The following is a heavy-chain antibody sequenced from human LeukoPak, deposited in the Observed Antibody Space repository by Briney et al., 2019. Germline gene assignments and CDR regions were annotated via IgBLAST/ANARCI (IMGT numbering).Heavy chain of an antibody. Sequence: ASVKVSCKASGYTFTNYAMNWVRQAPGQGLEWMGWINTNTGNPTYAQGFTGRFVFSLDTSVSTAYLQISSLKAEDTAVYYCARSISGPTVVMLSRDAFDIWGQGTMVTVSS. D-gene: IGHD4-23*01. V-gene: IGHV7-4-1*02. J-gene: IGHJ3*02. CDR2: INTNTGNP. CDR1: GYTFTNYA. CDR3: ARSISGPTVVMLSRDAFDI.